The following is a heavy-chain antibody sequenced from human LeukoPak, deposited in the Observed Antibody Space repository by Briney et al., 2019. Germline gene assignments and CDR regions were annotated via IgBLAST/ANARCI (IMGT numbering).Heavy chain of an antibody. CDR1: GGSISSYY. CDR2: IYYSGST. D-gene: IGHD2-15*01. CDR3: ARTRRVVYYFDY. V-gene: IGHV4-59*01. Sequence: PSETLSLTCTVSGGSISSYYWSWIRQPPGKGLEWIGYIYYSGSTNYNPSLKSRVTISVDTSKNQVSLKLSSVTAADTAVYYCARTRRVVYYFDYWGQGTLVTVSS. J-gene: IGHJ4*02.